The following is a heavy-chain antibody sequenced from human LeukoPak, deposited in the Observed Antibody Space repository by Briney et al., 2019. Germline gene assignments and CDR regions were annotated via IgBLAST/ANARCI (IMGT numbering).Heavy chain of an antibody. Sequence: PSETLSLTCAVYGESFSGYYWSWIRQPPGKGLEWIGEINHSGSTNYNPSLKSRVTISVDTSKNQFSLNLRSVTAADTAVYYCARGRYSFAYWGQGTLVTVSS. D-gene: IGHD5-18*01. V-gene: IGHV4-34*01. CDR3: ARGRYSFAY. CDR2: INHSGST. CDR1: GESFSGYY. J-gene: IGHJ4*02.